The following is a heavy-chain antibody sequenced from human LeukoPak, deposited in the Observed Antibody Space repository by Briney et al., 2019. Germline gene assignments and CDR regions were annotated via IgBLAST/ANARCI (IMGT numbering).Heavy chain of an antibody. Sequence: ASVKVSCKASGYTFTGYCMQWVRQAPGQGLEWMGWINPNSGGTNYAQKFQGRVTMTRDTSISTAYMELSRLRSDDTAVYYCAREEGWNDLDYFDYWGQGTLVTVSS. V-gene: IGHV1-2*02. CDR3: AREEGWNDLDYFDY. CDR2: INPNSGGT. CDR1: GYTFTGYC. J-gene: IGHJ4*02. D-gene: IGHD1-1*01.